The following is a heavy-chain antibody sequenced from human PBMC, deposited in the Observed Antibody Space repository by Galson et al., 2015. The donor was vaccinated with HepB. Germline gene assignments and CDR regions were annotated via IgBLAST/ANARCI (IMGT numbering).Heavy chain of an antibody. CDR2: LDWDDNK. CDR1: GFSLSTSGMC. D-gene: IGHD4-17*01. J-gene: IGHJ4*02. V-gene: IGHV2-70*01. Sequence: PALVKPTQTLTLTCTFSGFSLSTSGMCVSWIRQPPGKSLEWLALLDWDDNKYYSTSLKTRLTFSKDTSSNQVVLTMTNMDPVDTATYYCARMSYGDYGGYFDYWGQGTLVTFSS. CDR3: ARMSYGDYGGYFDY.